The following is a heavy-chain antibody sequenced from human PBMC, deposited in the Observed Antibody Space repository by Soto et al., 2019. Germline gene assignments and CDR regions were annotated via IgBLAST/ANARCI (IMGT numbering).Heavy chain of an antibody. CDR1: RGSIRRSGYY. V-gene: IGHV4-39*01. J-gene: IGHJ5*02. CDR3: ARHLAVTGKGDWFDP. D-gene: IGHD6-19*01. CDR2: IYYSGST. Sequence: WETLSLPYTVSRGSIRRSGYYWCWLRQHPGKGLEWIGYIYYSGSTDYNPSLKSRVTISLDTSKNQFSLKLSSVTAADTAVYYCARHLAVTGKGDWFDPWGQG.